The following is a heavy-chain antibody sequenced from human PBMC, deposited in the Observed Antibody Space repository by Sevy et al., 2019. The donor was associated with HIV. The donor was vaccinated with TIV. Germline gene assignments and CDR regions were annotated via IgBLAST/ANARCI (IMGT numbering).Heavy chain of an antibody. V-gene: IGHV3-23*01. Sequence: GGSLRLSCAASGFTFSNYAMNWVRQTPGKGLEWVSSISGSGDNTYYADSVKGRFTISRDISYNTVTLQMSSLRAEDTAVYYCAKNENSWSGYSAMDVWGQGTTVTVSS. CDR1: GFTFSNYA. CDR2: ISGSGDNT. D-gene: IGHD3-3*01. CDR3: AKNENSWSGYSAMDV. J-gene: IGHJ6*02.